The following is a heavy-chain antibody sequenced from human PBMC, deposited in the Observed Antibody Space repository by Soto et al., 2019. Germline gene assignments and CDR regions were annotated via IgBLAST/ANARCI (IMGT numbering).Heavy chain of an antibody. D-gene: IGHD2-15*01. J-gene: IGHJ1*01. CDR2: INTFNGQT. V-gene: IGHV1-3*04. CDR3: TRAPRGKP. Sequence: VASVNVSCKPSGYTFTSLPVHWVRQAPGQRLEWMGWINTFNGQTKYSQKFQGRGTVTRDTSASTAYMELISLRSEDTAVYYCTRAPRGKPRGQGSLVTVSS. CDR1: GYTFTSLP.